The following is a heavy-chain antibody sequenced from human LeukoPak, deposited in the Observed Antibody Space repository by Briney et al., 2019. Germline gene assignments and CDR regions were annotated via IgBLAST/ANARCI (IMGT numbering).Heavy chain of an antibody. CDR3: ARRTYYHDSSGYYFDY. CDR2: IYYSGGT. Sequence: SETLSLTCTVSGGSISSYYWSWIRQPPGKGLEWIGYIYYSGGTNYNPSLKSRVTISVDTSKNQFSLNLSSVTAADTAIYYCARRTYYHDSSGYYFDYWGQGTLVTVSS. J-gene: IGHJ4*02. CDR1: GGSISSYY. V-gene: IGHV4-59*01. D-gene: IGHD3-22*01.